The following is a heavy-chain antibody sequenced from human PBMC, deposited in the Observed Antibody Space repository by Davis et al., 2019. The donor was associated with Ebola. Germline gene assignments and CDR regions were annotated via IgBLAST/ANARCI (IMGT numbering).Heavy chain of an antibody. D-gene: IGHD2-21*01. V-gene: IGHV1-46*01. CDR1: GGTFSSYA. Sequence: ASVKVSCKASGGTFSSYAISWVRQAPGQGLEWMGIVNPSVDIRTYAQKFHGRVTMTTDTSTSTVYMELSSLRSEDTAVYYCARDDRYSHSWLGWSLWGQGTLVTVSS. CDR3: ARDDRYSHSWLGWSL. J-gene: IGHJ4*02. CDR2: VNPSVDIR.